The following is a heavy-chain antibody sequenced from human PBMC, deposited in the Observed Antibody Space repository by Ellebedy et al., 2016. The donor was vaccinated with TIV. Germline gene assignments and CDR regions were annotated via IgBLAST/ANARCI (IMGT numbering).Heavy chain of an antibody. CDR2: IYPWESDT. Sequence: GESLKISXKGSGYNLTNSWIAWVRRMPGKGLEWMGIIYPWESDTRYSPSFQGQVTISVDKSINTAYLQWSSLKATDSAMYYCARLQIGRAFDIWGQGTMVTVSS. D-gene: IGHD2/OR15-2a*01. V-gene: IGHV5-51*01. J-gene: IGHJ3*02. CDR3: ARLQIGRAFDI. CDR1: GYNLTNSW.